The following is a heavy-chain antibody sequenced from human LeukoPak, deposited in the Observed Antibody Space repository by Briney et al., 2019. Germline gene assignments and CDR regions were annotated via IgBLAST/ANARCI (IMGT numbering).Heavy chain of an antibody. CDR2: INPSGGST. J-gene: IGHJ5*02. Sequence: ASVKVSCKASGYTFTSYYMHWVRQAPGQGLEWMGIINPSGGSTSYAQKFQGRVTMTRDTSISTAYMELSRLRSDDTAVYYCARDYRLVLWFGDPQGGNWFDPWGQGTLVTVSS. CDR3: ARDYRLVLWFGDPQGGNWFDP. D-gene: IGHD3-10*01. CDR1: GYTFTSYY. V-gene: IGHV1-46*01.